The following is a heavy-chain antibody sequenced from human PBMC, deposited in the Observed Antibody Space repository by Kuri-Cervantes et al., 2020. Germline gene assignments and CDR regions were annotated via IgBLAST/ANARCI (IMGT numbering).Heavy chain of an antibody. V-gene: IGHV3-74*01. J-gene: IGHJ4*02. CDR2: INSDGSSS. D-gene: IGHD2-15*01. CDR1: GFTFNNYW. Sequence: GGSLRLSCAASGFTFNNYWMHWVRQTPEKRLVWVSRINSDGSSSSYADSVKGRFTISRDNAKNTVYLQMNSLRVDDTAVYYCSRDMGWGGIDYWGQGILVTVSS. CDR3: SRDMGWGGIDY.